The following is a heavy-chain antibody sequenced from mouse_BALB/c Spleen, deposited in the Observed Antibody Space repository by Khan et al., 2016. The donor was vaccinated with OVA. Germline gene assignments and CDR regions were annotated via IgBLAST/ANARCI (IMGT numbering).Heavy chain of an antibody. Sequence: VQLKQSGAELVKPGASIKLSCTASGFNIKDTYMHWVKQRPEQGPEWIGRIDPTNDNIKYDPKFQDKATITADTSSNTAYLQLSSLTSEDTAVYYCATLYGNLFAYWGQGTLVSVSA. D-gene: IGHD2-1*01. J-gene: IGHJ3*01. CDR3: ATLYGNLFAY. V-gene: IGHV14-3*02. CDR2: IDPTNDNI. CDR1: GFNIKDTY.